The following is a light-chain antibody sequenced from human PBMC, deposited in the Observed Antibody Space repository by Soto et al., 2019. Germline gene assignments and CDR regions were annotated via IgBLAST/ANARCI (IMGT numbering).Light chain of an antibody. CDR3: SSYTSSSTRVV. Sequence: QSALTQPASVSGSPGQSITISCTGTSSDVGTYNYVSWYQQHLGKAPKLMIYEVSNRPSGVSNRFSGSKSGNTASLTISGLQAEDEADYYCSSYTSSSTRVVFGGGTKVTVL. CDR1: SSDVGTYNY. V-gene: IGLV2-14*01. J-gene: IGLJ2*01. CDR2: EVS.